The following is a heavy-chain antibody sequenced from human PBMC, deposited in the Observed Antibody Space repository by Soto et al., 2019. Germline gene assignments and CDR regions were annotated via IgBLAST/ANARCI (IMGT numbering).Heavy chain of an antibody. CDR1: GGSISSSSYY. CDR2: IYYSGST. Sequence: QLQLQESGPGLVKPSETLSLTCTVSGGSISSSSYYWGWIRQPPGKGLEWIGSIYYSGSTYYNPSLTSGVTIAVDTSKTQFSLKLSSVTAADTAVYYCARHQSHSSSYVDPWGQGTLGTVSS. V-gene: IGHV4-39*01. D-gene: IGHD6-13*01. J-gene: IGHJ5*02. CDR3: ARHQSHSSSYVDP.